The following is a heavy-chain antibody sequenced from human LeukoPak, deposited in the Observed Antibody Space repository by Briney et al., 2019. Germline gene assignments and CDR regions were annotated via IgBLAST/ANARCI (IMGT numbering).Heavy chain of an antibody. Sequence: SQTLSLTCTVSGGSISSGDYYWSWIRQPPGKGLEWIGSIYYSGSTYYNPSLKSRVTISVDTSKNQFSLKLSSVTAADTAVYYCARTEGRITIFGVVTKGDAFDIWGQGTMVTVSS. CDR3: ARTEGRITIFGVVTKGDAFDI. CDR1: GGSISSGDYY. D-gene: IGHD3-3*01. J-gene: IGHJ3*02. V-gene: IGHV4-39*01. CDR2: IYYSGST.